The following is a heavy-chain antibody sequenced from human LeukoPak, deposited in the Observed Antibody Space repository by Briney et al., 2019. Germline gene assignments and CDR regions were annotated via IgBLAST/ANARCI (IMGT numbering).Heavy chain of an antibody. Sequence: GGCLRLSCAASGLTFSSFEFNWVRQAPGKGLEWVSYISSSGNTIYYADSVKGRITISRDNAKNSLYLQMNSLRAEDTAVYYCASGSYSPFEYWGQGTLVTVSS. V-gene: IGHV3-48*03. D-gene: IGHD1-26*01. J-gene: IGHJ4*02. CDR3: ASGSYSPFEY. CDR2: ISSSGNTI. CDR1: GLTFSSFE.